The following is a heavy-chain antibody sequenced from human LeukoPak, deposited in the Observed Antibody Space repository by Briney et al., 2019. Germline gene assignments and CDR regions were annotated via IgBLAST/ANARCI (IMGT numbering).Heavy chain of an antibody. CDR2: TNSDGSSI. V-gene: IGHV3-74*03. CDR3: AREGRVSGYDFDC. D-gene: IGHD5-12*01. Sequence: PGGSLRLSCAASAFTFSSYWMHWVRQAPGKGLVWVSRTNSDGSSITYADSVKGRFTISRDNAKNTLYLQMNSLRVGDTAVYYCAREGRVSGYDFDCWGQGTLVTVSS. J-gene: IGHJ4*02. CDR1: AFTFSSYW.